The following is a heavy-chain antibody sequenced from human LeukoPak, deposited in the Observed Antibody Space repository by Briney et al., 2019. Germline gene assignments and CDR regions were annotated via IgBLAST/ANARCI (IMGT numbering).Heavy chain of an antibody. CDR3: AKDMRFDWTPYYFDY. J-gene: IGHJ4*02. Sequence: PGKSLRLSCAASGFAFSGFDMNWVRQAPGKGLEGVALISKDGRNEYCVESVTGRVTISRDNSKNTLYLQMNGLRAEDTAVYYCAKDMRFDWTPYYFDYWGQGTLVTVSS. CDR1: GFAFSGFD. CDR2: ISKDGRNE. V-gene: IGHV3-30*18. D-gene: IGHD3-9*01.